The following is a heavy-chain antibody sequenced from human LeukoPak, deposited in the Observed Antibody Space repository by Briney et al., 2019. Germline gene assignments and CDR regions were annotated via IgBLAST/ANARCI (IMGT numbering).Heavy chain of an antibody. CDR1: GGPMSGFF. J-gene: IGHJ6*02. CDR2: IYYSGSST. V-gene: IGHV4-59*01. Sequence: SETLSLTCTVSGGPMSGFFWTWIRQPPGRELEWLGSIYYSGSSTKYNPSLKSRVTISVDTSKSRLSLNLNSATAADTAVYYCARTSRHFYGSGTNLTPWPAGMDVWGQGTTVTVSS. CDR3: ARTSRHFYGSGTNLTPWPAGMDV. D-gene: IGHD3-10*01.